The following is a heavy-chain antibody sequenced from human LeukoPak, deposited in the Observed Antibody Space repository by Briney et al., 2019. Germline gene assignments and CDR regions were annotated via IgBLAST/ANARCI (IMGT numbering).Heavy chain of an antibody. CDR2: IYYSGST. D-gene: IGHD6-6*01. V-gene: IGHV4-59*01. CDR3: ARVQLRPYYFDY. J-gene: IGHJ4*02. CDR1: GGSISSYY. Sequence: SETLSLTCTVSGGSISSYYWSWIRQPPGKGLEWIGYIYYSGSTNYNPSLKSRVTISVDTSKSQFSLKLSSVTAADTAVYYCARVQLRPYYFDYWGQGTLVTVSS.